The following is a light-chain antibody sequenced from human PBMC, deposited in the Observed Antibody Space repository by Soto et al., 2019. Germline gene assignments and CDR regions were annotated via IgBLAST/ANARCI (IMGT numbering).Light chain of an antibody. Sequence: EIVLTQSPATLSLSPGDRATLSCRASQSVDRYLAWYQEKPGQAPRLLIYDTSDRATCIPDRFSGSGSGTDFTLTISSVEPEDFAVYYCQQGSHLYTFGQGTKLEIK. CDR1: QSVDRY. J-gene: IGKJ2*01. CDR2: DTS. V-gene: IGKV3-11*01. CDR3: QQGSHLYT.